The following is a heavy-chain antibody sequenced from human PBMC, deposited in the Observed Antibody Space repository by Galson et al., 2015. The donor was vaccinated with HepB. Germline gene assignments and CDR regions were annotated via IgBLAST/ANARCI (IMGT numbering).Heavy chain of an antibody. D-gene: IGHD3-9*01. CDR1: GFTFSSYA. CDR2: ISGSGGST. J-gene: IGHJ4*02. V-gene: IGHV3-23*01. CDR3: AKVFHILAGGALDY. Sequence: SLRLSCAASGFTFSSYAMHWVRQAPGKGLEWVSAISGSGGSTYYADSVKGRFTISRDNSKNTLYLQMNSLRAEGTAVYYCAKVFHILAGGALDYWGQGTLVTVSS.